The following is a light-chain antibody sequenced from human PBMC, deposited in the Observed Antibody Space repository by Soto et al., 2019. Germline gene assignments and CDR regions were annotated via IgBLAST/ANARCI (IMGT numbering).Light chain of an antibody. Sequence: EIVLTQSPATLSLSPGERATLSCRASQSVSSYLAWYQQKPGQAPRLLIYDASNRATGIPARFSGSGSGTDFTITISSLEPEDFAVYYCQQRSNWPGVTFGPGTKVDSK. V-gene: IGKV3-11*01. CDR2: DAS. CDR3: QQRSNWPGVT. J-gene: IGKJ3*01. CDR1: QSVSSY.